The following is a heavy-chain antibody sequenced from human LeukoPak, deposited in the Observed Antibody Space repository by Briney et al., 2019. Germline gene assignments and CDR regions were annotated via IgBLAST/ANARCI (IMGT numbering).Heavy chain of an antibody. CDR3: ARAYYYDSSGYLYYFDY. CDR1: GYSFTSYW. D-gene: IGHD3-22*01. Sequence: PGESLKISCKGSGYSFTSYWIGWVRQMPGKGLEWMGIIYPGGSDTRYSPSFQGQVTISADKSISTAYLQWSSLKASDTAMYYCARAYYYDSSGYLYYFDYWGQGTLVTVSS. J-gene: IGHJ4*02. V-gene: IGHV5-51*01. CDR2: IYPGGSDT.